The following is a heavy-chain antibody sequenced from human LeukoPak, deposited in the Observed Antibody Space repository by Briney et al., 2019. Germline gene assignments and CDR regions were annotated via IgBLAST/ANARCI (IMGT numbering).Heavy chain of an antibody. Sequence: SQTLSLTCTVSGGSISSGGYYWSWIRQHPGKGLEWIGYIYYSGSTYYNPSLKSRVTISVDTSKSQFSLKLSSVTAADTAVYYCARTRKSYFDYWGQGTLVTVSS. J-gene: IGHJ4*02. CDR1: GGSISSGGYY. CDR2: IYYSGST. CDR3: ARTRKSYFDY. V-gene: IGHV4-31*03.